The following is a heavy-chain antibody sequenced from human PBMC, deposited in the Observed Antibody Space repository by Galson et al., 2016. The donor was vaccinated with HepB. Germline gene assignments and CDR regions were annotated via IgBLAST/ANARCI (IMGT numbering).Heavy chain of an antibody. J-gene: IGHJ6*02. V-gene: IGHV1-69*13. CDR3: ARAPTDVLTGYYSHYYYYGMDV. Sequence: SVKVSCKPSGGTFSSSAFHWVRQAPGQGLEWMGNIIPIFGIPNHAPKYQDRVTISADESTKTAFMELSSLTSEDTAVYYCARAPTDVLTGYYSHYYYYGMDVWGQGTTVSVSS. D-gene: IGHD3-9*01. CDR1: GGTFSSSA. CDR2: IIPIFGIP.